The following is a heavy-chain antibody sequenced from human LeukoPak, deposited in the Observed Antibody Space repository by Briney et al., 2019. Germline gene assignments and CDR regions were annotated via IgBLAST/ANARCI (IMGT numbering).Heavy chain of an antibody. D-gene: IGHD1/OR15-1a*01. Sequence: GGSLRLSCSASGLTLSGYWMHWVRQIPGKGLVWVSRIDSDGSGTSYADSVKGRFTTSRDDVKNMLYLQMNSLRVEDTGLYYCSTVEHFWGQGTLVTVSS. CDR3: STVEHF. J-gene: IGHJ4*02. V-gene: IGHV3-74*01. CDR1: GLTLSGYW. CDR2: IDSDGSGT.